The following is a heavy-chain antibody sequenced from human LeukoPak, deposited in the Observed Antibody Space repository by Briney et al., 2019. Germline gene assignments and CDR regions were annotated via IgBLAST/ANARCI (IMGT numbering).Heavy chain of an antibody. Sequence: GASVKVSCKASGFTFTNYGITWGRQAPGQGLEWMGWISAYNGDTNYAQKLRYRVTMTTDTSTSTAYMELRSLRSDDTAVYYCARVGEQHLDYYFDYWGQGTLVTVSS. V-gene: IGHV1-18*04. J-gene: IGHJ4*02. CDR2: ISAYNGDT. CDR3: ARVGEQHLDYYFDY. CDR1: GFTFTNYG. D-gene: IGHD6-13*01.